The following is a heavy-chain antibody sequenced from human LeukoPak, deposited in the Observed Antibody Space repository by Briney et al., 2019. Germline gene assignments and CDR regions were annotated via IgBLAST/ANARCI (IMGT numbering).Heavy chain of an antibody. J-gene: IGHJ4*02. V-gene: IGHV1-46*01. Sequence: GASVKVSCKASGYTFTSYYMHWVRQAPGQGLEWMGIINPSGGSTNYAQNFQGRVTMTRDRSTSTVYMELSSLRSEDTAVYYCARDAVTGLDYWGQGTLVTVSS. CDR1: GYTFTSYY. CDR2: INPSGGST. CDR3: ARDAVTGLDY. D-gene: IGHD2-21*02.